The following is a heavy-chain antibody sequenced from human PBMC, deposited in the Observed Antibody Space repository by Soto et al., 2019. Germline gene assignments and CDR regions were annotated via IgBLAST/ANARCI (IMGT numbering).Heavy chain of an antibody. V-gene: IGHV6-1*01. CDR2: TYYRSKWYS. D-gene: IGHD5-12*01. CDR1: GYSVSSNSAS. Sequence: PSQTLSLTCAISGYSVSSNSASCTLIRQSPSRGLEWLGRTYYRSKWYSDYAVSVKSRITINPDTSKNQFSLQLNSVTPEDTAVYYCARGYSGSMDVWGQGTTVTVSS. J-gene: IGHJ6*02. CDR3: ARGYSGSMDV.